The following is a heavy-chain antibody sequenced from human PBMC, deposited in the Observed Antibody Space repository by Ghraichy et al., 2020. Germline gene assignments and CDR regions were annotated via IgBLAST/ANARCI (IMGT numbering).Heavy chain of an antibody. J-gene: IGHJ4*02. CDR2: IEGDGSEK. Sequence: GGSLRLSCEASGFTFNTYWMNWVRQVPGKGLEWVANIEGDGSEKNYVDSVKGRFTISGDNAKNSVFLQMDSLRVDDMGVYYCAGGSGWLIDYWGQGTLVTVSS. CDR1: GFTFNTYW. V-gene: IGHV3-7*04. D-gene: IGHD6-19*01. CDR3: AGGSGWLIDY.